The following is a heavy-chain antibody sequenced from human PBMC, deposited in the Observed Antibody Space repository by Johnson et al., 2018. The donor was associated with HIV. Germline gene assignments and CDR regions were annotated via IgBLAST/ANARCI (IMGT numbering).Heavy chain of an antibody. CDR1: GFTFDDYG. J-gene: IGHJ3*02. Sequence: VQLVESWGGVVRPGGSLRISCAASGFTFDDYGMSWVRQAPGKGLEWVSGINWNGGSTAYADSVRGRFTISRDNSKNTLYLQMNSLRAEDTAVYYCAKGGYCSGGSCYPDAFDIWGQGTMVTVSS. CDR3: AKGGYCSGGSCYPDAFDI. CDR2: INWNGGST. V-gene: IGHV3-20*04. D-gene: IGHD2-15*01.